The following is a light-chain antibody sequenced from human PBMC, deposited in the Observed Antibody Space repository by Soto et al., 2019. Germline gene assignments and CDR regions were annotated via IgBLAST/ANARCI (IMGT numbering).Light chain of an antibody. Sequence: DIQITQSPSSVSASVGATVTITCRASQVMSSWLAWYQQKPGQATKLLIFAASKLQSGVPSRFSGSGSRTEFTLNISSMQTEDVATYYCQQADSLTSTFGQGTRRDIK. CDR2: AAS. V-gene: IGKV1D-12*01. J-gene: IGKJ5*01. CDR3: QQADSLTST. CDR1: QVMSSW.